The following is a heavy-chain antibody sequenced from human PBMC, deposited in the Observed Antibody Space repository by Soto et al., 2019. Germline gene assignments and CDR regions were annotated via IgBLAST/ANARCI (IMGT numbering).Heavy chain of an antibody. CDR3: AREAGSSSWYGVALYYYGNDV. CDR1: GFTFSSYG. J-gene: IGHJ6*01. V-gene: IGHV3-33*01. CDR2: IWYDGSNK. Sequence: QVQLVESGGGVVQPGRSLRLSCAASGFTFSSYGMHWVRQAPGKGLEWVAVIWYDGSNKYYADSVKGRFTISRDNSKNTLYLQMNSLGGGDTGVYYCAREAGSSSWYGVALYYYGNDVWGQGTTVTGSS. D-gene: IGHD6-13*01.